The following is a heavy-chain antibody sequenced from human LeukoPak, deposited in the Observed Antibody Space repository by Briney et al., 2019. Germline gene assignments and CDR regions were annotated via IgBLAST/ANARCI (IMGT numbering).Heavy chain of an antibody. CDR2: INPNSGGT. CDR1: GYTFTDYY. CDR3: ARDGNLDG. Sequence: ASVKVSCKASGYTFTDYYMHWVRQAPGQGLEWMGWINPNSGGTNCAQQFQGRVTMTRDTSINTAYMELNSLKSDDTAVYYCARDGNLDGGGQGTLVTVSS. V-gene: IGHV1-2*02. J-gene: IGHJ4*02. D-gene: IGHD5-24*01.